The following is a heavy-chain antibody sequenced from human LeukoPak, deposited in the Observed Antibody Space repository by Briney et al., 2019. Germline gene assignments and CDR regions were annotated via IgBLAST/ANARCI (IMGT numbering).Heavy chain of an antibody. D-gene: IGHD3-10*01. CDR3: AGVNYGSATKEDY. J-gene: IGHJ4*02. CDR1: GGSISSGGYY. V-gene: IGHV4-31*03. CDR2: IYYSGSA. Sequence: SETLSLTCTVSGGSISSGGYYWSWIRQHPGKGLEWIGYIYYSGSAYYNPSLKSRVTISVDTSENQFSLKLSSVTAADTAVYYCAGVNYGSATKEDYWGQGTLVTVSS.